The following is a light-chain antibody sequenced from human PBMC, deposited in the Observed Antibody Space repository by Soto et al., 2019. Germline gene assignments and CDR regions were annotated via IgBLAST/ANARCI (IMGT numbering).Light chain of an antibody. CDR3: CAYVSSNTLL. J-gene: IGLJ3*02. CDR2: KGS. V-gene: IGLV2-23*01. Sequence: QSALTQPASVSGSPGQSITSSCTGTSSDVGGYDLVSWYQQHPGKAPKLIIYKGSKRPSGISNRFSGSKSGNTASLIISGLQGDDEGDYYCCAYVSSNTLLFGGGTKLTVL. CDR1: SSDVGGYDL.